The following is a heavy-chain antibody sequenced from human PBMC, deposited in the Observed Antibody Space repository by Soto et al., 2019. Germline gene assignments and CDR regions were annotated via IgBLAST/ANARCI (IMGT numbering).Heavy chain of an antibody. CDR2: IIPIFGTA. CDR1: GGTFSSYA. J-gene: IGHJ6*02. CDR3: ARWRYCSSTSCYHHYYGMDV. Sequence: SVKVSCKASGGTFSSYAISWVRQAPGQGLEWMGGIIPIFGTANYAQKFQGRVTITADESTSTAYMELSSLRSEGTAVYYCARWRYCSSTSCYHHYYGMDVWGQGTTVTVSS. V-gene: IGHV1-69*13. D-gene: IGHD2-2*01.